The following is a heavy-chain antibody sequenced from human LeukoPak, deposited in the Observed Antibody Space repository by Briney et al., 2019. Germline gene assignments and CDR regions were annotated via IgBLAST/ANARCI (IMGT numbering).Heavy chain of an antibody. D-gene: IGHD1-26*01. CDR2: IYYSGST. Sequence: PSETLSLTCTVSGGSISSYYWSWIRQPPGKGLEWIGYIYYSGSTNYNPSLKSRVTISVDTSKNQFSLKLSSVTAADTAVYYCVRLVVGATALHWYFDLWGRGTLVTVSS. CDR3: VRLVVGATALHWYFDL. CDR1: GGSISSYY. J-gene: IGHJ2*01. V-gene: IGHV4-59*08.